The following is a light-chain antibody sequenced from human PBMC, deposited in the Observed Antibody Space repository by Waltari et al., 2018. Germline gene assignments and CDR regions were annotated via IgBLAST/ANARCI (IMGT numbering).Light chain of an antibody. V-gene: IGKV4-1*01. J-gene: IGKJ4*01. CDR1: QSVLYSSNNKNY. CDR2: WAS. CDR3: QQYYRTPLT. Sequence: DTRMTQSPESLAVSLGERATINCKSSQSVLYSSNNKNYLAWYQQKPGQPPKLLIYWASTRESGVPDRFSGSGSGTYFTLIISSLQAEDVAVYYCQQYYRTPLTFGGGTKVEIK.